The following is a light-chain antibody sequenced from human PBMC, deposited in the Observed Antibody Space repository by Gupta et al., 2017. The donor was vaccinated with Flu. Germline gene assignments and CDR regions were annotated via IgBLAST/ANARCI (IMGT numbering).Light chain of an antibody. V-gene: IGLV3-10*01. CDR1: ALPKKF. CDR2: DDS. Sequence: SYALTQPPSVSVSPGQTARSTCSGAALPKKFAYWYQQKSGQDPVLVIYDDSKRPPGIPERFSASSSGTVATLTVSRAQVEDEADYYCYSSDSSGDHGVFGGGTRLTVL. CDR3: YSSDSSGDHGV. J-gene: IGLJ3*02.